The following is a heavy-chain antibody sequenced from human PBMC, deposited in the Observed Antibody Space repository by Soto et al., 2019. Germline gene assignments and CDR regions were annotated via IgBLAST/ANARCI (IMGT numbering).Heavy chain of an antibody. D-gene: IGHD2-2*01. CDR2: IYPGDSDT. V-gene: IGHV5-51*01. CDR3: ARRRGCSSTSCTDAFDI. J-gene: IGHJ3*02. Sequence: PGESLKISCKGSGYSFTSYWIGWVRQTPGKGLEWMGIIYPGDSDTRYSPSFQGQVTISADKSISTAYLQWSSLKASDTAMYYCARRRGCSSTSCTDAFDIWGQGTMVTVSS. CDR1: GYSFTSYW.